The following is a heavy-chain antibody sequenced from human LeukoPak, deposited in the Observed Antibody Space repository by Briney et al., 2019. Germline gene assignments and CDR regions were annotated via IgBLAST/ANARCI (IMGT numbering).Heavy chain of an antibody. CDR3: ARGPGTGVVDY. Sequence: SGGPLTLSCAASGFTFSSYALNRVCQAPGEGLDWVSSIICLCGIISYPVSLKRRFTISKDNSKNTLYLQINHLSAEHTAIYYCARGPGTGVVDYWGQGTLVTVPS. V-gene: IGHV3-23*01. CDR1: GFTFSSYA. J-gene: IGHJ4*02. D-gene: IGHD2-8*02. CDR2: IICLCGII.